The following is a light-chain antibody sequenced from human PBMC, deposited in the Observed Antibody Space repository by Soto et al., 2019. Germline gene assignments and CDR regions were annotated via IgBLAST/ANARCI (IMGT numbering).Light chain of an antibody. CDR1: SSDVGGYKY. J-gene: IGLJ3*02. Sequence: QSVLTQPRSVSGSPGQSVTISCTGTSSDVGGYKYVSWYQQHPGKAPKVMIYDVSSRPSGVPDRFSGSKSGNTASLTISGLLADDEADYYCCSYAGSYTWVFGGGTKVTVL. CDR3: CSYAGSYTWV. V-gene: IGLV2-11*01. CDR2: DVS.